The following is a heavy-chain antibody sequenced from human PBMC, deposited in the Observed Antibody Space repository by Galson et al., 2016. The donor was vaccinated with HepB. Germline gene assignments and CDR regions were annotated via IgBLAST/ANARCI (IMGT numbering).Heavy chain of an antibody. CDR1: GFTFSDYY. Sequence: SLRLSCAASGFTFSDYYMGWIRQAPGKGLEWVAYISSSGSTVSYADSVTGRFTISRDNAKNLLFLQMNNLRADDTAVYYCARDGLRIAVKYHFAMDVWGQGTTVTVSS. J-gene: IGHJ6*02. V-gene: IGHV3-11*01. D-gene: IGHD5-12*01. CDR2: ISSSGSTV. CDR3: ARDGLRIAVKYHFAMDV.